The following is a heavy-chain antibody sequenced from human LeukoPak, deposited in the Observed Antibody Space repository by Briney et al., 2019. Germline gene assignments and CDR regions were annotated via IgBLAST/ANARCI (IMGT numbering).Heavy chain of an antibody. J-gene: IGHJ4*02. CDR1: GFTFRTSG. D-gene: IGHD1-26*01. CDR2: ISSSGTTI. Sequence: GGSLRLSCAASGFTFRTSGMNWVRQAPGKGLEWVSYISSSGTTISYAQSVKGRFTITRDNAQNSLTPHMNTLRADDTAVYYCAKDGGTHFDHWGQGTLVTVSS. CDR3: AKDGGTHFDH. V-gene: IGHV3-48*01.